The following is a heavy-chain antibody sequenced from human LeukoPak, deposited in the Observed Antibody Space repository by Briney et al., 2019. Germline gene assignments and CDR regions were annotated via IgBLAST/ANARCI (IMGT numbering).Heavy chain of an antibody. J-gene: IGHJ4*02. V-gene: IGHV4-30-2*01. Sequence: SQTLSLTCTVSGGSISSGGYYWSWIRQPPGKGLEWIGYIYHSGSTYYNPSLKSRVTISVDRSKNQFSLKLSSVTAADTAVYYCARVGYDILTGLRDYFDYWGQGTLVTVSS. D-gene: IGHD3-9*01. CDR3: ARVGYDILTGLRDYFDY. CDR1: GGSISSGGYY. CDR2: IYHSGST.